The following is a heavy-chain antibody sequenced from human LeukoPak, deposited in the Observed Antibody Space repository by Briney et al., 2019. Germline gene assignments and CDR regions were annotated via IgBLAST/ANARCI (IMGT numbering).Heavy chain of an antibody. CDR1: GGSFSGYY. CDR2: INHSGST. CDR3: ARRRYQRNQRGFDP. J-gene: IGHJ5*02. D-gene: IGHD2-2*01. V-gene: IGHV4-34*01. Sequence: KASETLSLTCAVYGGSFSGYYWSWIRKPPGKGLEWIGEINHSGSTNYNPSLKSRVTISVDTSNNQFSLKLSTVTAADTAVYYCARRRYQRNQRGFDPWGQGTLVTVSS.